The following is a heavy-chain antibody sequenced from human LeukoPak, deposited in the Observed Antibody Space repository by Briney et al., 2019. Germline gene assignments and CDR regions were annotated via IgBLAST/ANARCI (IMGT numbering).Heavy chain of an antibody. V-gene: IGHV3-15*01. CDR2: GKSKTDGGTT. CDR1: GFTFSNAW. D-gene: IGHD3-10*01. J-gene: IGHJ4*02. CDR3: TTLLWFGELLHDY. Sequence: GGSLRLSCAASGFTFSNAWMSWVRQAPGKGLELNGRGKSKTDGGTTDYAAPVKGRFTISRDDSKNTLYLQMNSLKTEDTAVYYCTTLLWFGELLHDYWGQGTLVTVSS.